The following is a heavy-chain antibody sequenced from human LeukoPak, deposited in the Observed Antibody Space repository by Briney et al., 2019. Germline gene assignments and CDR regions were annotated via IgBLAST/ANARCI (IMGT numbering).Heavy chain of an antibody. CDR1: GGSISSYY. J-gene: IGHJ4*02. V-gene: IGHV4-59*01. CDR3: ARWGLVAVFDY. Sequence: SETLSLTCTVSGGSISSYYWSWIRQPPGKGLEWIGYIYYSGSTNYNPSLKSRVTISVDTSKNQFSLKLSSVTAADTAVYYWARWGLVAVFDYWGQGTLVTVSS. D-gene: IGHD3-16*01. CDR2: IYYSGST.